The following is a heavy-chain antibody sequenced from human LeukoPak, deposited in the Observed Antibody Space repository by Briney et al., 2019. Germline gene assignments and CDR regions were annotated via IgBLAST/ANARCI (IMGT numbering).Heavy chain of an antibody. CDR1: GFTFSSYA. J-gene: IGHJ4*02. CDR3: APVPLYYYGSGSS. D-gene: IGHD3-10*01. CDR2: ISGSGGST. V-gene: IGHV3-23*01. Sequence: HPGGSLRLSCAASGFTFSSYAMSWVRQAPGKGLEWVSGISGSGGSTNYADSVKGRFTISRDNSKNTLYLQMNSLRAEDTAVYYCAPVPLYYYGSGSSWGQGTLVTVSS.